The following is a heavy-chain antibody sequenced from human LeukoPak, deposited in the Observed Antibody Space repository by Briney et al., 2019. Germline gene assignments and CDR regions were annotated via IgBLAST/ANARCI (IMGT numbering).Heavy chain of an antibody. J-gene: IGHJ5*02. CDR3: ARADRYYYDSSGSNWFDP. V-gene: IGHV1-69*06. CDR2: IIPIFGTA. Sequence: GASVKVSCKASGYTFTSYGISWVRQAPGQGPEWMGGIIPIFGTANYAQKFQGRVTITADKSTSTAYMELSSLRSEDTAVYYCARADRYYYDSSGSNWFDPWGQGTLVTVSS. CDR1: GYTFTSYG. D-gene: IGHD3-22*01.